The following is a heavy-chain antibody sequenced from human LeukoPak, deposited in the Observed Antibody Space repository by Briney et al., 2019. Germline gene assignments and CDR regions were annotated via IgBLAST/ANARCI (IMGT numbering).Heavy chain of an antibody. CDR3: ARARGSTVVTPWHAFDI. D-gene: IGHD4-23*01. CDR1: GFTFSSYS. J-gene: IGHJ3*02. CDR2: ISSSSSYI. Sequence: GGSLRLSCAASGFTFSSYSMNWVRQAPGKGLEWVSSISSSSSYIYYADSVKGRFTISRDNAKNSLYLQMNSLRAEDTAVYYWARARGSTVVTPWHAFDIWGQGTMVTVSS. V-gene: IGHV3-21*01.